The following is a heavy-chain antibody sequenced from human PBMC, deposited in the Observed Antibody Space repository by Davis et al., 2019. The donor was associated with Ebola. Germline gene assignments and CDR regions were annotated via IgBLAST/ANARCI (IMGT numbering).Heavy chain of an antibody. D-gene: IGHD2-21*02. Sequence: MPGGSLRLSCTVSGGSISSYYWSWIRQPPGKGLEWIAYIYYSGSTHYNPSLKSRATISVDTSRNQFSLRLSSVTAADTAVYYCAVYTVVVTDIRAEYFQHWGQGTLATVSS. V-gene: IGHV4-59*01. CDR2: IYYSGST. J-gene: IGHJ1*01. CDR1: GGSISSYY. CDR3: AVYTVVVTDIRAEYFQH.